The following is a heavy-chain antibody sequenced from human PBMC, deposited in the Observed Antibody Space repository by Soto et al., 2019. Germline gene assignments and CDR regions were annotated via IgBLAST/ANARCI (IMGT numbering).Heavy chain of an antibody. D-gene: IGHD1-1*01. CDR3: ARLGLLGNVDFEY. V-gene: IGHV4-61*05. CDR2: IYYSGST. CDR1: GGSISSSSYY. Sequence: SETLSLTCTVSGGSISSSSYYWGWIRQPPGKGLEWIGYIYYSGSTNYNPSLKSRVTISVDTSKNQFSLKLSSVTAADTAVYYCARLGLLGNVDFEYWGQGTLVTVSS. J-gene: IGHJ4*02.